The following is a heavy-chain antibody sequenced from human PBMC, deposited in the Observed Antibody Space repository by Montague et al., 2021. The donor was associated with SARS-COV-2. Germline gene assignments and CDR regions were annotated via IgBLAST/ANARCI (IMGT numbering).Heavy chain of an antibody. CDR3: AKLKYDVLTGYSLDV. V-gene: IGHV4-59*02. CDR2: INYIENT. Sequence: SETLSLTCSVSGASVSSNFWAWIRQPPGKGLEWIGKINYIENTNYNPALASRVTISLDTSRNQFFLRLSSVTGADTAIYYCAKLKYDVLTGYSLDVWGEGTTVTVSS. CDR1: GASVSSNF. D-gene: IGHD3-9*01. J-gene: IGHJ6*04.